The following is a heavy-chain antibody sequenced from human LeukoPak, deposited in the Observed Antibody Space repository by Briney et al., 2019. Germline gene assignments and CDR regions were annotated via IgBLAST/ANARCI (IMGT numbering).Heavy chain of an antibody. D-gene: IGHD3-16*01. J-gene: IGHJ5*02. CDR3: ARETYRYNWFDP. V-gene: IGHV3-66*02. CDR2: IYSGGST. Sequence: GGSLRLSCAASGFTFSNAWMSWVRQAPGKGLQWVALIYSGGSTYYADSVKGRFTISRDNSKNTLYLQMNSLRAEDTAVYYCARETYRYNWFDPWGQGTLVTVSS. CDR1: GFTFSNAW.